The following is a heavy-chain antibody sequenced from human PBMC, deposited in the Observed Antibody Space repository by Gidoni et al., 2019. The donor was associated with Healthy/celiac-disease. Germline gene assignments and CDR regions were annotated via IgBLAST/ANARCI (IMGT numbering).Heavy chain of an antibody. CDR1: GFTLGNAW. D-gene: IGHD3-3*01. V-gene: IGHV3-15*01. J-gene: IGHJ4*02. Sequence: EVQLVESGGGWVKPGGSLRLSCAASGFTLGNAWMSWVRQAPGKGLEWVGRIKSKTDGGTTDYAAPVKGRFTISRDDSKNTLYLQMNSLKTEDTAVYYCTTGTYDFWSGYTFDYWGQGTLVTVSS. CDR3: TTGTYDFWSGYTFDY. CDR2: IKSKTDGGTT.